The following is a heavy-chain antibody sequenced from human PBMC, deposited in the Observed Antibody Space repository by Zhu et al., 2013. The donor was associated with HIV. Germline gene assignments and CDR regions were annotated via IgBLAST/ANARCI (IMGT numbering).Heavy chain of an antibody. J-gene: IGHJ6*03. D-gene: IGHD6-13*01. CDR3: ARVPGALYSSSWYDYYYYYMDV. Sequence: QVQLQESGPGLVKPSETLSLTCTVSGYSISSGYYWGWIRQPPGKGLEWIGSIYHSGSTYYNPSLKSRVTISVDTSKNQFSLKLSSVTAADTAVYYCARVPGALYSSSWYDYYYYYMDVWGKGTTVTVSS. V-gene: IGHV4-38-2*02. CDR1: GYSISSGYY. CDR2: IYHSGST.